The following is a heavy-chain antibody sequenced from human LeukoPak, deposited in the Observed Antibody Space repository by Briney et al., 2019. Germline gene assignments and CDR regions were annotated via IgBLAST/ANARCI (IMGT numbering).Heavy chain of an antibody. CDR2: INPDSGGT. CDR1: GYTFTGYY. Sequence: ASVTVSCRASGYTFTGYYMSWVRQAPGQGLEWMGWINPDSGGTHYAQNFQGWVTMTRDTSISTAYMELSRLRSDDTAVYYCAIGTLTASRSAFDIWGQGTMVTVSS. V-gene: IGHV1-2*04. J-gene: IGHJ3*02. D-gene: IGHD1-14*01. CDR3: AIGTLTASRSAFDI.